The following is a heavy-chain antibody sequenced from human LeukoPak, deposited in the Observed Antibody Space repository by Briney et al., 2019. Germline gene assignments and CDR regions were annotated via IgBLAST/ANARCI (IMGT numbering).Heavy chain of an antibody. D-gene: IGHD1-7*01. J-gene: IGHJ4*02. CDR1: GFTFSSYA. CDR2: ISGSGGST. CDR3: AKKLYNWNYEPFYY. V-gene: IGHV3-23*01. Sequence: GGPLRLSCAASGFTFSSYAMSWVRQAPGKGLEWVSAISGSGGSTYYADSVKGRFTISRDNSKNTLYLQMNSLRAEDTAVYYCAKKLYNWNYEPFYYWGQGTLVTVSS.